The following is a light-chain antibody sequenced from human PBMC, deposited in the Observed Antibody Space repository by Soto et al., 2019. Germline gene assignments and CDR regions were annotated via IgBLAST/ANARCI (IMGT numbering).Light chain of an antibody. Sequence: LTQPASVSGSPGQSITISCTGTSSDVGAYKYVSWYQQHPGKAPKLIIYGVSNRPSGVSNRFSGSKSGNTAFLTISGLQPEDEADYYCSSFTGTTTLDAFGTGTKVTVL. CDR3: SSFTGTTTLDA. CDR2: GVS. J-gene: IGLJ1*01. CDR1: SSDVGAYKY. V-gene: IGLV2-14*03.